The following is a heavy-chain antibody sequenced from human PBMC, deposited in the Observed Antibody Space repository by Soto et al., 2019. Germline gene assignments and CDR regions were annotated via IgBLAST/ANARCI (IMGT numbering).Heavy chain of an antibody. CDR2: ISAYNGNT. V-gene: IGHV1-18*01. J-gene: IGHJ5*02. CDR3: AKDPRSVCRNGVCQHPGWFDP. Sequence: GASVKVSCKASGYTFTSYGISWVRQAPGQGLEWMGWISAYNGNTNYAQKLQGRVTMTTDTSTSTAYMELNSLRAEDTAVYYCAKDPRSVCRNGVCQHPGWFDPWGQGTLVTVSS. D-gene: IGHD2-8*01. CDR1: GYTFTSYG.